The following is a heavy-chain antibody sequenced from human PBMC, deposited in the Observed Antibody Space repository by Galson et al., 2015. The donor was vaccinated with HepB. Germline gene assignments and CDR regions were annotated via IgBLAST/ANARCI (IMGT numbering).Heavy chain of an antibody. V-gene: IGHV4-59*01. J-gene: IGHJ4*02. D-gene: IGHD4-17*01. CDR2: IYYSGST. CDR3: ARGPYGDYSVQDFDY. Sequence: SLTCTVSGGSISSYYWSWIRQPPGKGLEWIGYIYYSGSTNYNPSLKSRVTISVDTSKNQFSLKLSSVTAADTAVYYCARGPYGDYSVQDFDYWGQGTLVTVSS. CDR1: GGSISSYY.